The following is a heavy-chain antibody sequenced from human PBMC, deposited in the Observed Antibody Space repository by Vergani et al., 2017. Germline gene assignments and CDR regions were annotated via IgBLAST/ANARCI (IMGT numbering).Heavy chain of an antibody. V-gene: IGHV4-31*03. Sequence: QVQLQESGPGLVKASQTLSLTCSVSGAYVGSGCYYWGWVGPRPGMGVDWIGYIYYSGTTYYNPSLESRRTISLDTCENHLSLKVTSVTAADTAVYYCARQKYYYMDFWGKGATVTVS. CDR1: GAYVGSGCYY. J-gene: IGHJ6*03. CDR3: ARQKYYYMDF. CDR2: IYYSGTT.